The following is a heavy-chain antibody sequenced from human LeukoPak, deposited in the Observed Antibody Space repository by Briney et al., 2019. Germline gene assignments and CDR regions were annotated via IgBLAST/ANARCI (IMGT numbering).Heavy chain of an antibody. CDR2: IIPIFGTA. J-gene: IGHJ5*02. D-gene: IGHD2-2*01. V-gene: IGHV1-69*05. CDR3: ARGIFCSSTSCYGGWFDP. Sequence: SVKVSCKASGGTFSSYAISWVRQAPGQGLEWMGRIIPIFGTANYAQKFQGRVTITTDESTSTAYMELSRLRSEDTAVYYCARGIFCSSTSCYGGWFDPWGQGTLVTVSS. CDR1: GGTFSSYA.